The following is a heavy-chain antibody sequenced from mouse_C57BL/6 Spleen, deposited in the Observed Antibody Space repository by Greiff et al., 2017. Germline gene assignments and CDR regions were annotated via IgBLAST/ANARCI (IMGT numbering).Heavy chain of an antibody. Sequence: VQLQQPGAELVRPGSSVKLSCKASGYTFTSYWLDWVKQRPGQGLEWIGNIYPSDSETHYNQKFKDKATLTVDKSSSTAYMQLSSLTSEDSAVYYCARAQATPVDYWGQGTTLTVSS. CDR3: ARAQATPVDY. CDR1: GYTFTSYW. J-gene: IGHJ2*01. D-gene: IGHD3-2*02. V-gene: IGHV1-61*01. CDR2: IYPSDSET.